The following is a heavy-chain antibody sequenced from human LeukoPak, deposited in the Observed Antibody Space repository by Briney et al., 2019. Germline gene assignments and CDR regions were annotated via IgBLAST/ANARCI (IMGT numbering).Heavy chain of an antibody. J-gene: IGHJ4*02. CDR2: IIPIFGIA. Sequence: ASVKVSCKASGGTFSSYAISWVRQAPGQGLEWMGRIIPIFGIANYAQKFQGRVTITADKSTSTAYMELSSLRSEDTAVYYCARDRSGYYDILNPLDYWGQGTLVTVSS. V-gene: IGHV1-69*04. CDR3: ARDRSGYYDILNPLDY. CDR1: GGTFSSYA. D-gene: IGHD3-9*01.